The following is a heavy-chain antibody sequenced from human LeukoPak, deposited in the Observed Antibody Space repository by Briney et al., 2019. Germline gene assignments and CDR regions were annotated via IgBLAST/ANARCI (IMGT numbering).Heavy chain of an antibody. CDR3: ARDHTGEWLMRYYFDY. D-gene: IGHD3-3*01. V-gene: IGHV1-46*01. J-gene: IGHJ4*02. CDR1: GYTFTSYY. CDR2: INPSGGST. Sequence: ASVKVSCKASGYTFTSYYMHWVRQAPGQGLEWMGIINPSGGSTSYAQKFQGRVTMTRDTSTSTVYMELSSLRSEDTAVYYCARDHTGEWLMRYYFDYWGQGTLVTVSS.